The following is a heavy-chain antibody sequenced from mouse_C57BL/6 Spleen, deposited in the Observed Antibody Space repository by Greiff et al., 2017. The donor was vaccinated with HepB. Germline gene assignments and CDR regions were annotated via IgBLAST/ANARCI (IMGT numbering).Heavy chain of an antibody. CDR1: GFTFSSYA. V-gene: IGHV5-4*01. J-gene: IGHJ2*01. CDR2: ISDGGSYT. Sequence: EVQRVESGGGLVKPGGSLKLSCAASGFTFSSYAMSWVRQTPEKRLEWVATISDGGSYTYYPDNVKGRFTISRDNAKNNLYLQMSHLKSEDTAMYYCARGWVFDYWGQGTTLTVSS. D-gene: IGHD4-1*01. CDR3: ARGWVFDY.